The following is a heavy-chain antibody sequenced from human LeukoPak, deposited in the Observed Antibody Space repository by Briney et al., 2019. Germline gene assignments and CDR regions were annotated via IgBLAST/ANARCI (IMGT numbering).Heavy chain of an antibody. J-gene: IGHJ6*02. CDR2: IKEDESAK. CDR1: GFIFTDHW. CDR3: AKDKGVTMVRGIISGMDV. D-gene: IGHD3-10*01. V-gene: IGHV3-7*03. Sequence: PGGSLRLSCAASGFIFTDHWMSWVRQAPGKGLEWVANIKEDESAKFYADSVRGRFTISRDNAKNSLYLQMNSLRPEDTALYYCAKDKGVTMVRGIISGMDVWGQGTTVTVSS.